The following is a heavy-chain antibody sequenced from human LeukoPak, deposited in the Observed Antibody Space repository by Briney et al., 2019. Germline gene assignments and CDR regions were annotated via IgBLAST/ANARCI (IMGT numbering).Heavy chain of an antibody. CDR3: ARDALRFLEWPDRRYWFDP. J-gene: IGHJ5*02. D-gene: IGHD3-3*01. CDR2: INAGNGNT. CDR1: GYTFTSYA. V-gene: IGHV1-3*01. Sequence: ASVKVACKASGYTFTSYAMHWVGHAPGQRLEWMGWINAGNGNTNYAQKLQGRVTMTTDTSTSTAYMELRSLRSEDTAVYYCARDALRFLEWPDRRYWFDPWGQGTLVTVSS.